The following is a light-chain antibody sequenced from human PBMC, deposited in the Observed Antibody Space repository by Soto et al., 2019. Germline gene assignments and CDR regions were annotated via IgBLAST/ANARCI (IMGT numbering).Light chain of an antibody. V-gene: IGLV2-23*01. CDR3: CSYVDTDTWV. CDR2: EGT. CDR1: NSDVGIYNL. Sequence: QSALTQPASVSGSPGQSITVSCTGINSDVGIYNLVSWYQHHPGKAPKLVIYEGTKRPSGVSSRFSGSKSGNTASLTISGLQAEDEADYYCCSYVDTDTWVFGGGTKVTVL. J-gene: IGLJ3*02.